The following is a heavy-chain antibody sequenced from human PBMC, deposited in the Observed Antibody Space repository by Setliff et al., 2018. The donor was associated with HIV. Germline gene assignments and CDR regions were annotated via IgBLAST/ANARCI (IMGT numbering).Heavy chain of an antibody. CDR2: IYTTGST. V-gene: IGHV4-4*07. Sequence: SETLSLTCTVSGGSIDSYYWSWIRQPAGKGLEWIVRIYTTGSTNYNPSLKSRVTMSIDTSKNQFSLKMTSVTAADTAVYYCARDAAFGGSSWYYYGMDVWGQGTTVTVSS. CDR1: GGSIDSYY. CDR3: ARDAAFGGSSWYYYGMDV. J-gene: IGHJ6*02. D-gene: IGHD6-13*01.